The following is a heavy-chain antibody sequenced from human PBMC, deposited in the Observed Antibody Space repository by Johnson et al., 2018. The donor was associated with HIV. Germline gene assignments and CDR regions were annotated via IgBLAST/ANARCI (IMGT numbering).Heavy chain of an antibody. Sequence: VQLVESGGGVVQPGRSLRLSCAASGFTFSSYAMHWVRQAPGKGLEWVAVIWYDGSNKYYADSVTGRFTMSRDNSKNTLYLQMNSLRAEDTAVYYCAKDRGYSGYEGDAFDIWGQGTMVTVSS. D-gene: IGHD5-12*01. CDR3: AKDRGYSGYEGDAFDI. CDR1: GFTFSSYA. V-gene: IGHV3-30-3*01. J-gene: IGHJ3*02. CDR2: IWYDGSNK.